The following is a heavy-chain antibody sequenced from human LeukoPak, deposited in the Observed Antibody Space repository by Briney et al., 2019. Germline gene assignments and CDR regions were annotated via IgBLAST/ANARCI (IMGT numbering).Heavy chain of an antibody. CDR3: ARVRIDNYYYGMDV. Sequence: ASVKVSCKASGYTFTSYGISWVRQAPGQGLEWMGWISANTGKTNYVQKFQGRVTMTRDTSTSTVYMELSSLRSEDTAVYYCARVRIDNYYYGMDVWGQGTAVTVSS. CDR1: GYTFTSYG. V-gene: IGHV1-18*01. D-gene: IGHD3-9*01. J-gene: IGHJ6*02. CDR2: ISANTGKT.